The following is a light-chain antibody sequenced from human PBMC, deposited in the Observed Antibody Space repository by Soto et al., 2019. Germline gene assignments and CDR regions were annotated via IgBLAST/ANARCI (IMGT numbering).Light chain of an antibody. CDR2: DVS. Sequence: QSALTQPASVSGSPGQSITISCTGTSSDVGGYNYVSWYQPHPGKPPKLMMYDVSNRPSGVSNRFSGSNSGNTASLTISGLQSEDEADYYCSSYTSSSTLLYVFVTGTKLTVL. CDR3: SSYTSSSTLLYV. CDR1: SSDVGGYNY. V-gene: IGLV2-14*01. J-gene: IGLJ1*01.